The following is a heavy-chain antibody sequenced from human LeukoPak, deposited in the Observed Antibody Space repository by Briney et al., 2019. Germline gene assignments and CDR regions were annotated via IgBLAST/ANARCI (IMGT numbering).Heavy chain of an antibody. J-gene: IGHJ4*02. Sequence: SETLSLTCTVSGGSISSYYWSWIRQPPGKGLEWIGYIYYSGSTNYNPSLKSRVTISVDTSKNQFSLKLSSVTAADTAVYYCARASRPYYGSGKSSTYYFDYWGQGTLVTVSS. D-gene: IGHD3-10*01. CDR2: IYYSGST. CDR3: ARASRPYYGSGKSSTYYFDY. V-gene: IGHV4-59*12. CDR1: GGSISSYY.